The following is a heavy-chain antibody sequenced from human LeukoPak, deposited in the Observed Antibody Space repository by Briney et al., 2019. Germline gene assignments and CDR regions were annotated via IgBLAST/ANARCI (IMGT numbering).Heavy chain of an antibody. D-gene: IGHD6-19*01. CDR1: GYTFTSYG. CDR2: ISAYNGNT. CDR3: ARVSVAGTGDWFDP. Sequence: ASVKVSCKASGYTFTSYGISWVRQAPGQGLEWMGWISAYNGNTNYAQKLQGRVTMTRNTSISTAYMELSSLRSEDTAVYYCARVSVAGTGDWFDPWGQGTLVTVSS. V-gene: IGHV1-18*01. J-gene: IGHJ5*02.